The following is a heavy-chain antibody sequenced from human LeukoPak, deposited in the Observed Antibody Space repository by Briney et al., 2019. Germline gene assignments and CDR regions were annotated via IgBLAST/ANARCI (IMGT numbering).Heavy chain of an antibody. CDR3: ARGGYYRYFDY. CDR1: GGTFSSYA. Sequence: GASVKISCKASGGTFSSYAISWVRQAPGQGLEWMGGIIPIFGTANYAQKFQGRVTITADESTSTAYMELSSLRSEDTAVYYCARGGYYRYFDYWGQGTLVTVSS. J-gene: IGHJ4*02. V-gene: IGHV1-69*13. CDR2: IIPIFGTA. D-gene: IGHD3-22*01.